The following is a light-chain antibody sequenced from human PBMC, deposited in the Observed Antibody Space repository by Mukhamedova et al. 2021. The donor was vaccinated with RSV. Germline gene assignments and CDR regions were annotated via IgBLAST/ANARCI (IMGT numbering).Light chain of an antibody. Sequence: WYQRRVHGKAPKLLIYTASSLQSGVPSRFSGRGSGTDFTLTISSLQPEDFTTYYCQQASTFPFTFGPGTKVDIK. J-gene: IGKJ3*01. CDR2: TAS. V-gene: IGKV1-12*01. CDR3: QQASTFPFT.